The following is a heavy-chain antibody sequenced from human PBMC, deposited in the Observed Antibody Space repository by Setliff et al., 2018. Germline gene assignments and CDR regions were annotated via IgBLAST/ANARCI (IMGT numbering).Heavy chain of an antibody. CDR2: NNHSEIT. Sequence: SETLSLTCSVYGGSLTTYYWGWIRQPSGKGLEWIGENNHSEITNYNPALKRRVTISIDTSRNQFSLKLNSVTAADTAVYYCARGRVLYDYVWGSYRYEDYYYGMDVWGQGTTVTVSS. V-gene: IGHV4-34*01. D-gene: IGHD3-16*02. CDR3: ARGRVLYDYVWGSYRYEDYYYGMDV. CDR1: GGSLTTYY. J-gene: IGHJ6*02.